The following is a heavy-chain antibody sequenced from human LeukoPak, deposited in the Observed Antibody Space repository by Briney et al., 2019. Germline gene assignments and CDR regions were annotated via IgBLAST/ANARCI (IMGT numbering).Heavy chain of an antibody. Sequence: RPGGSLRLSCAASRFTFSNYGVNWVRQAPGKGLEWVSYISSRSSTIYYADSVRGRFTISRDNAKNSLYLQMNSLKAEDTAIYYCAREVGTPQAFDIWGQGTMVTVSS. J-gene: IGHJ3*02. D-gene: IGHD1-26*01. V-gene: IGHV3-48*01. CDR1: RFTFSNYG. CDR2: ISSRSSTI. CDR3: AREVGTPQAFDI.